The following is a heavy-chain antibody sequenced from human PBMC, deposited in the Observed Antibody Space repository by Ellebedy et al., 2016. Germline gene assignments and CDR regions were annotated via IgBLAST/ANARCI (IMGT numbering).Heavy chain of an antibody. CDR1: GGSISSGSYY. CDR3: ARANPQQPTVTTEDWFDP. CDR2: IYTSGST. D-gene: IGHD4-11*01. Sequence: SETLSLTXTVSGGSISSGSYYWSWIRQPAGKGLEWIGRIYTSGSTNYNPSLKSRVTMSVDTSKNQFSLKLSSVTAADTAVYYCARANPQQPTVTTEDWFDPWGQGTLVTVSS. J-gene: IGHJ5*02. V-gene: IGHV4-61*02.